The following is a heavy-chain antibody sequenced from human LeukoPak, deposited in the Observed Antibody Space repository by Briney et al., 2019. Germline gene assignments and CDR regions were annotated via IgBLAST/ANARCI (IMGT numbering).Heavy chain of an antibody. D-gene: IGHD1-26*01. V-gene: IGHV3-9*01. Sequence: GRSLRLSCAASGFTFDDYAMHWVRQAPGKGLEWVSGISWNRGSIDYADSVKGRFTIARDNAKNSLYLQMSSLRAEDTALYYCAKGVGATQGPVDYWGQGTLVTVSS. CDR2: ISWNRGSI. CDR3: AKGVGATQGPVDY. J-gene: IGHJ4*02. CDR1: GFTFDDYA.